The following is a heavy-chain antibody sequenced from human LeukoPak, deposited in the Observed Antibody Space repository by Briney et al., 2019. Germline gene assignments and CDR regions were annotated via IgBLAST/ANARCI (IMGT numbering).Heavy chain of an antibody. V-gene: IGHV3-30*02. CDR1: GFTFSSYE. Sequence: GGSLRLSCAASGFTFSSYEMNWVRQAPGKGLDWVAFIRNDGNKKNYAESVKGRFTISRDNSKNTLYLQMNSLRAEDTAVYYCAKAGSIRFDYWGQGTLVTVSS. D-gene: IGHD1-26*01. CDR2: IRNDGNKK. CDR3: AKAGSIRFDY. J-gene: IGHJ4*02.